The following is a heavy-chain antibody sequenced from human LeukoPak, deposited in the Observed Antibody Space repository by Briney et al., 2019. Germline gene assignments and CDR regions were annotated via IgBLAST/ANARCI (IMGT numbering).Heavy chain of an antibody. CDR1: GFTFSTYE. CDR2: ISTTGTTL. D-gene: IGHD5-24*01. CDR3: ARVVRDGYNRIDY. V-gene: IGHV3-48*03. J-gene: IGHJ4*02. Sequence: PGGSLRLSCAASGFTFSTYEMNWVRQAPGKGLEWASYISTTGTTLYYADSVKGRFTISRDNAKNSLYLQMSSLRAEDTAVYYCARVVRDGYNRIDYWGQGTLVTVSS.